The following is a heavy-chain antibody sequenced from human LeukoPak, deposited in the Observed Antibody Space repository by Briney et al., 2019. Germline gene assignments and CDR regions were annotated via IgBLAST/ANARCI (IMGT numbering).Heavy chain of an antibody. CDR2: IYTSGST. Sequence: SQTLSLTCTVSGGSISSGTYFWRWIRQPAGKGLEWIGRIYTSGSTNYNPSLKSRVTMSVDTSRNQFSLRLSSVTAADTAVYYCASEVPASIDYFQHWGQGTLVTVSS. V-gene: IGHV4-61*02. CDR3: ASEVPASIDYFQH. D-gene: IGHD2-2*02. J-gene: IGHJ1*01. CDR1: GGSISSGTYF.